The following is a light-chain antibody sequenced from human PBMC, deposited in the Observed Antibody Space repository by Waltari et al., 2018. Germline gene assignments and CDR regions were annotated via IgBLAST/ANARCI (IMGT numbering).Light chain of an antibody. J-gene: IGKJ4*01. Sequence: DIVMTQSPDSLAVSLGEGATINCKSSQSVLYRSNNKNYLAWYQQKPGQPPRLLIYWASTRESGVPDRFSGSGSETDFTLTISSLQAEDVAVYYCQQYYSTPPLTFGGGTKVEIK. CDR3: QQYYSTPPLT. V-gene: IGKV4-1*01. CDR2: WAS. CDR1: QSVLYRSNNKNY.